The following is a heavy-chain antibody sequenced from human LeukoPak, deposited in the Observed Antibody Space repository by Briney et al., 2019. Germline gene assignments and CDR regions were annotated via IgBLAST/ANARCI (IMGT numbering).Heavy chain of an antibody. CDR3: ARNRRYSYGSQIQIVDY. CDR2: IYTSGST. V-gene: IGHV4-61*02. Sequence: SETLSLTCTVSGGSISSGSYYWSWIRQPAGKGLEWIGRIYTSGSTNYNPSLKSRVTISVDTSKNQFSLKLSSVTAADTAVYYCARNRRYSYGSQIQIVDYWGQGTLVTVSS. CDR1: GGSISSGSYY. D-gene: IGHD5-18*01. J-gene: IGHJ4*02.